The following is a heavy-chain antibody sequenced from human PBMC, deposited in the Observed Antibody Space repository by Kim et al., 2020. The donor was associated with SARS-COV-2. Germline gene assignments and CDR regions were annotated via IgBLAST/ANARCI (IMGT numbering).Heavy chain of an antibody. CDR2: IPYDGSNK. J-gene: IGHJ4*02. CDR1: GFTFSSYG. V-gene: IGHV3-30*18. CDR3: AKDPALLWFGEIDY. Sequence: GGSLRLSCAASGFTFSSYGMHWVRQAPGKGLEWVAVIPYDGSNKYYADSVKGRFTISRDNSKNTLYLQMNSLRAEDTAVYYCAKDPALLWFGEIDYWGQGTLVTVAS. D-gene: IGHD3-10*01.